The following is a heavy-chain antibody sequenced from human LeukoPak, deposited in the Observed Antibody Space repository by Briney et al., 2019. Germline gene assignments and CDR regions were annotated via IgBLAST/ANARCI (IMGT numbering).Heavy chain of an antibody. CDR1: GFTITTNY. Sequence: GGSLRLSCAASGFTITTNYMNWVRQAPGKGLEWVSVISGDDETNYADSVKGRFTISRDNSKNTLYLQMNSLRAEDTAVYYCAGRPTSPIDSSGWAYAFDIWGQGTMVTVSS. D-gene: IGHD3-22*01. V-gene: IGHV3-53*01. CDR3: AGRPTSPIDSSGWAYAFDI. CDR2: ISGDDET. J-gene: IGHJ3*02.